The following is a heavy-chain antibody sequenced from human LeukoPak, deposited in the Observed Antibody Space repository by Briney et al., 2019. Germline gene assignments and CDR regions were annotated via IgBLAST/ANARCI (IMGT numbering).Heavy chain of an antibody. D-gene: IGHD3-22*01. CDR3: ARDIGYYYDSSGYLFDY. J-gene: IGHJ4*02. CDR2: ISSSSSYI. V-gene: IGHV3-21*01. Sequence: GGSLRLSCSASGFTFSTYNMNWVRQAPGKGLEWVSSISSSSSYIYYADSVKGRFTISRDNAKNSLYLQMNSLRAEDTAVYYCARDIGYYYDSSGYLFDYWGQGTLVTVSS. CDR1: GFTFSTYN.